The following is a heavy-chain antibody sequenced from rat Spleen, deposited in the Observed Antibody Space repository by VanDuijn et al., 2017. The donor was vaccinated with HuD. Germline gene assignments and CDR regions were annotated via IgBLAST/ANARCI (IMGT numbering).Heavy chain of an antibody. CDR2: IRPSGDNA. CDR3: TRWSTWYFDF. CDR1: GFTFSNYV. V-gene: IGHV5-19*01. D-gene: IGHD1-12*02. J-gene: IGHJ1*01. Sequence: EVQLVESGGGLVQPGRSLKLSCAASGFTFSNYVMHWIRQAPTKGLEWVAFIRPSGDNAYYRDSVKGRFTVPRDNAKSTLYLQMDSLRSEETDTYYCTRWSTWYFDFGSPGTMVSVSS.